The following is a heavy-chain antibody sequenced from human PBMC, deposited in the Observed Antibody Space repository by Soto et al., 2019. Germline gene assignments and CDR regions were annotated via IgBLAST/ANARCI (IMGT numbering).Heavy chain of an antibody. CDR1: GGSISSYY. D-gene: IGHD2-15*01. CDR3: ARHSRYCSGGSCYFVWFDP. V-gene: IGHV4-59*08. Sequence: PSETLSLTCTVSGGSISSYYWAWVRQPPGKGLEWIGYIYYSGSTNYSPSLKSRVTISVDTSKSQFSLKLNSVTAADAAVYYCARHSRYCSGGSCYFVWFDPWGQGTLVTVSS. J-gene: IGHJ5*02. CDR2: IYYSGST.